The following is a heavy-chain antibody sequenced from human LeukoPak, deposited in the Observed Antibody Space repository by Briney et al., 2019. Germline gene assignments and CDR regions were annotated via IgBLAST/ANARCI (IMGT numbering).Heavy chain of an antibody. CDR3: AKGSDPFRWFGEFNVKLPRPIRHYYFDS. V-gene: IGHV1-46*01. D-gene: IGHD3-10*01. CDR1: GYTFTSYY. Sequence: ASVKASRKASGYTFTSYYMHWVRQAPGQGLEWMGIINPSGGSTSYAQKFQGRVTMTRDMSTSTVYMELNSLRAEDTAVYYCAKGSDPFRWFGEFNVKLPRPIRHYYFDSWGQGTLVTVSS. CDR2: INPSGGST. J-gene: IGHJ4*02.